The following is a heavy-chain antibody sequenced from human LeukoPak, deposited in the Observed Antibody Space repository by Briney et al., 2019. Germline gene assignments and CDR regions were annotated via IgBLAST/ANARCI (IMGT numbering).Heavy chain of an antibody. Sequence: PSETLSLTCTVSGGSISSSGSYWGWIRQPPGKGLEWIGRIYYSGNTYNPSLKSRVTISVDTSKNQFSLNLTSANAADTAVYYCARVMAARREDLNWFDPWGQGTLVTVSS. CDR3: ARVMAARREDLNWFDP. V-gene: IGHV4-39*07. CDR2: IYYSGNT. D-gene: IGHD6-6*01. J-gene: IGHJ5*02. CDR1: GGSISSSGSY.